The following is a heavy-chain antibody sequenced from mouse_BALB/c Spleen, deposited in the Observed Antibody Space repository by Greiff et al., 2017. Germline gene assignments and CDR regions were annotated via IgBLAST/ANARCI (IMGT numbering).Heavy chain of an antibody. D-gene: IGHD1-1*01. CDR2: INPYNDGT. CDR1: GYTFTSYV. V-gene: IGHV1-14*01. Sequence: LVESGPELVKPGASVKMSCKASGYTFTSYVMHWVKQKPGQGLEWIGYINPYNDGTKYNEKFKGKATLTSDKSSSTAYMELSSLTSEDSAVYYCAYGRRTFFDYWGQGTTLTVSS. J-gene: IGHJ2*01. CDR3: AYGRRTFFDY.